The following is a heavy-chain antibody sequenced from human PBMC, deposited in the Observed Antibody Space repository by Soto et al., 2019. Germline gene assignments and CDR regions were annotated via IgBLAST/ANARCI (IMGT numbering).Heavy chain of an antibody. V-gene: IGHV3-23*01. Sequence: PGGSLRLSCAASEFTFSSYAMNWVRQAPGKGLEWVSGISGSGGSTHYADSVKGRMTISRDNSKKTLYLLMNSLRAEDTAVYYCAKDRTNYDSSGFFSFFDFRGQGTRVTVSS. CDR1: EFTFSSYA. J-gene: IGHJ4*02. CDR3: AKDRTNYDSSGFFSFFDF. CDR2: ISGSGGST. D-gene: IGHD3-22*01.